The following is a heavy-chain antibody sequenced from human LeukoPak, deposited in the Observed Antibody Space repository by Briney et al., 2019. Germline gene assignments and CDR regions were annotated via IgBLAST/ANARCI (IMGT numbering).Heavy chain of an antibody. Sequence: ASVKVSCKAFGYTFTSYYMHWVRQAPGQGLEWMGIINPSGGSTSYAQKFQGRVTMTRDTSTSTVYMELSSLRSEDTAVYYCARGRTVTSRRIAVAGTFDYWGQGTLVTVSS. D-gene: IGHD6-19*01. J-gene: IGHJ4*02. CDR3: ARGRTVTSRRIAVAGTFDY. CDR1: GYTFTSYY. CDR2: INPSGGST. V-gene: IGHV1-46*01.